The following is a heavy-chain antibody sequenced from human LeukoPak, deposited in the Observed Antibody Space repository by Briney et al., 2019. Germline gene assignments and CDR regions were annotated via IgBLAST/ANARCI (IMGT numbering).Heavy chain of an antibody. CDR2: IYYSGST. J-gene: IGHJ5*02. Sequence: SQTLSLTCTVSGGSISSGDYYWSWIRQPPGKGLEWIGYIYYSGSTYYNPSLKSRVTISVDTSKNQFSLKLSSVTAADTAVYYCARHKQTGYYPAGFDPWGQGTLVTVSS. CDR3: ARHKQTGYYPAGFDP. D-gene: IGHD2-8*01. V-gene: IGHV4-30-4*01. CDR1: GGSISSGDYY.